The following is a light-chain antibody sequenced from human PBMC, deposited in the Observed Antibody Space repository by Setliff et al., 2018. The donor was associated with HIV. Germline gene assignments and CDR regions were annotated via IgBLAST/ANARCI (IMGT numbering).Light chain of an antibody. Sequence: QSVLTQPPSVSGAPGQRVTISCTGSSSNIGAHYDVPWYQQLPGTAPKLLIYGNNNRPSGVPDRFSGSKSGTSASLAITGLQAEDEADYYCQSYDSSLSGYVFGTGTKVTVL. CDR1: SSNIGAHYD. CDR2: GNN. V-gene: IGLV1-40*01. J-gene: IGLJ1*01. CDR3: QSYDSSLSGYV.